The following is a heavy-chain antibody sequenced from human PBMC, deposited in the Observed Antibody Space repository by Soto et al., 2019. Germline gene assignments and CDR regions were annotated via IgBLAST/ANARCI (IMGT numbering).Heavy chain of an antibody. CDR1: GGSISSYH. D-gene: IGHD3-3*01. V-gene: IGHV4-4*08. Sequence: QVQLQESGPGLVKPSETLSLTCTVSGGSISSYHWSWIRQSPGKGLEWIGYTSNSAPTIYNPSLRSRATPSSAAXKNQCSLRLRAVTAADTAVYFCARLFRDVYNAVEYWGQGALVTVSS. CDR3: ARLFRDVYNAVEY. CDR2: TSNSAPT. J-gene: IGHJ4*02.